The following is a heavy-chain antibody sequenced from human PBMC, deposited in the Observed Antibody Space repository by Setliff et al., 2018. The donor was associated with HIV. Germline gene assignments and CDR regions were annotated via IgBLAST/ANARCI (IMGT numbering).Heavy chain of an antibody. CDR3: ARGYYDSSWYYFDY. J-gene: IGHJ4*02. CDR1: GGTFSSYA. D-gene: IGHD3-22*01. CDR2: IIPVFGTA. V-gene: IGHV1-69*05. Sequence: SVKVSCKASGGTFSSYAISWVRQDPGQGLEWMGGIIPVFGTANYAQKFKDRGTFTTAESTVYMEVSSLRSDDTAVYYCARGYYDSSWYYFDYWGQGTLVTVSS.